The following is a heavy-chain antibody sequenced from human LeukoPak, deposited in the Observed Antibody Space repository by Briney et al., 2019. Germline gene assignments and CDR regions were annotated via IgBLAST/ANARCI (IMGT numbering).Heavy chain of an antibody. J-gene: IGHJ4*02. CDR3: AKEAQDCSGRGCYSSYFDF. CDR1: GFTFSSYA. CDR2: ISGSGGST. D-gene: IGHD2-15*01. Sequence: GGSLRLSCAASGFTFSSYAMSWVRQAPGKGLQWVSVISGSGGSTYYADSVKGRFTISRDNSKNTLYLQMSSLRVEDTAMYYCAKEAQDCSGRGCYSSYFDFWGQGSLVTVSS. V-gene: IGHV3-23*01.